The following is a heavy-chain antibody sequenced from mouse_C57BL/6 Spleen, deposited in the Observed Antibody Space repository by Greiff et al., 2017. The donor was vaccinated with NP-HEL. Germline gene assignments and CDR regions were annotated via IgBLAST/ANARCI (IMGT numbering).Heavy chain of an antibody. CDR2: IYPGSGST. CDR3: ARRYGSLDDYAMDY. J-gene: IGHJ4*01. V-gene: IGHV1-55*01. D-gene: IGHD1-1*01. Sequence: VQLQQPGAELVKPGASVKMSCKASGYTFTSYWITWVKQRPGPGLEWIGGIYPGSGSTNYNEKFKSKATLTVDTSSSTAYMQLSRLTSEDSAVYDCARRYGSLDDYAMDYWGQGTSVTVSS. CDR1: GYTFTSYW.